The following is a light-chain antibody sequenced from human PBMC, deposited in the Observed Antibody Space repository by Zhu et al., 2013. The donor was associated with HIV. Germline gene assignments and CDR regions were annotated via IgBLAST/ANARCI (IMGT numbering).Light chain of an antibody. Sequence: DIQMTQSPSSLSASIGDRVTITCRASQSTNNYLNWYQQKPGKAPKPLIYKASKLESGVPSRFSGSGSGTEFTLTISSLQPDDFATYYCQQYNMYSLTFGQGTKVEIK. CDR2: KAS. CDR1: QSTNNY. V-gene: IGKV1-5*03. CDR3: QQYNMYSLT. J-gene: IGKJ1*01.